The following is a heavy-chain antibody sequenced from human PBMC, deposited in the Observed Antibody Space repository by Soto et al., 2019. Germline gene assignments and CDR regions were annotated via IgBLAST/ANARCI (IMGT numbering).Heavy chain of an antibody. D-gene: IGHD1-1*01. Sequence: PVVSLRLSCAASGFTFTHYRIHWVRQPPGKGLEWVGRINSDGARIEYGDSVKGRFTISRDNDHNMVFLQMNSLTDEDSGVEGGARAGDWNFGQDLWGRGTVVTVCS. CDR3: ARAGDWNFGQDL. CDR2: INSDGARI. V-gene: IGHV3-74*03. J-gene: IGHJ4*02. CDR1: GFTFTHYR.